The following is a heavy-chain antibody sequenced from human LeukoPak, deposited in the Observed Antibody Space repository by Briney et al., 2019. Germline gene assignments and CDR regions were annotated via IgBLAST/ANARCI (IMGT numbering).Heavy chain of an antibody. CDR1: GGSFSGYY. CDR3: AREVYFDWLAQSGWFDP. Sequence: SETLSLTCAVYGGSFSGYYWSWIRQPPGKGLEWIGEINHSGSTNYNPSLKSRVTISVDTSKNQFSLKLSSVTAADTAVYYCAREVYFDWLAQSGWFDPWGQGTLVTVSS. D-gene: IGHD3-9*01. J-gene: IGHJ5*02. V-gene: IGHV4-34*01. CDR2: INHSGST.